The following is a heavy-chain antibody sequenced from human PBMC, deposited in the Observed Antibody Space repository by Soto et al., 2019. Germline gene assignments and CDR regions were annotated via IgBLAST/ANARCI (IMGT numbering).Heavy chain of an antibody. J-gene: IGHJ3*02. D-gene: IGHD3-22*01. Sequence: PSETLSLTCTVSGGSISSGGYYWSWIRQHPGKGLEWIGYIYYSGSTYYNPSLKSRVTISVDTSKNQFSLKLSSVTAADTAVYYCARDLSFYDSSGYYPDAFDIWGQGTMVTVSS. V-gene: IGHV4-31*03. CDR3: ARDLSFYDSSGYYPDAFDI. CDR2: IYYSGST. CDR1: GGSISSGGYY.